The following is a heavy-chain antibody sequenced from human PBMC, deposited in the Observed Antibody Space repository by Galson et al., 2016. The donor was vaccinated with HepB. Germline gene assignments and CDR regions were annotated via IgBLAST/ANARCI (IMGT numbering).Heavy chain of an antibody. J-gene: IGHJ4*02. CDR1: GSSISSGGHY. Sequence: TLFPTCTVSGSSISSGGHYWSRTRQNPGKCLEWIGYIYHSGSTDYNPYLKSRVTIAVDTSKNQFSLKLSSVTAADTAVYFCARDRSSGSRSCGYWGQGTLVTVSS. V-gene: IGHV4-31*03. D-gene: IGHD3-10*01. CDR2: IYHSGST. CDR3: ARDRSSGSRSCGY.